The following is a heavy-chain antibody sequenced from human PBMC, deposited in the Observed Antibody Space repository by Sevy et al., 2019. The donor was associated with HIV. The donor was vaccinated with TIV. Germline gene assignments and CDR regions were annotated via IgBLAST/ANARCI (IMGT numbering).Heavy chain of an antibody. J-gene: IGHJ6*02. CDR1: GFTFSNYG. CDR2: IWYDGSNK. V-gene: IGHV3-33*01. D-gene: IGHD3-16*01. Sequence: GGSLRLSCAGSGFTFSNYGMHWVRQAPGKGLEWVAIIWYDGSNKYYTESVKGRFTISRDNSKNMLYLKMNGLRAEETAVYYCARDKLQTTGSLGDYYYGLDVWGQGTRVTVSS. CDR3: ARDKLQTTGSLGDYYYGLDV.